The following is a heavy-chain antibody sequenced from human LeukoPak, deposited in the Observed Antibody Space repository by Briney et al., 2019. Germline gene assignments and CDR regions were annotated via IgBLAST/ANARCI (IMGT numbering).Heavy chain of an antibody. CDR1: GYTLTELS. V-gene: IGHV1-24*01. CDR2: FDPEDGEA. J-gene: IGHJ4*02. Sequence: ASVKVSCKVSGYTLTELSMHWVRQAPGKGLEWMGGFDPEDGEAIYAQKFQGRVTMTEDTSTDTAYMELSSLRSEDTAVYYCATYGSSWYDLGYWGQGTLVTVSS. CDR3: ATYGSSWYDLGY. D-gene: IGHD6-13*01.